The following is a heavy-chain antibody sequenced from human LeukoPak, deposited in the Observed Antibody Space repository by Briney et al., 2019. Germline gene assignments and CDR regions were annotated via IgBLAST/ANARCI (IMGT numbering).Heavy chain of an antibody. Sequence: GGSLRLSCAASGFTFITYSMNWVRQAPGKGLVWVSRISSDGSTTRYADSVKGRFTVSRDNAKNTLYLQMNSLRAEDSALYYCARVADGYSLFDYWGQGTLVTVSS. V-gene: IGHV3-74*01. CDR3: ARVADGYSLFDY. D-gene: IGHD5-24*01. CDR1: GFTFITYS. J-gene: IGHJ4*02. CDR2: ISSDGSTT.